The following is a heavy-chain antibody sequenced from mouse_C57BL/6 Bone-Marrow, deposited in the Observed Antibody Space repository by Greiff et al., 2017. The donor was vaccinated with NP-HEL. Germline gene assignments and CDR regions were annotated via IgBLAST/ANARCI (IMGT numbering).Heavy chain of an antibody. D-gene: IGHD3-3*01. Sequence: EVQVVESGPGLVKPSQSLSLTCSVTGYSITSGYYWNWIRQFPGNKLEWMGYISYDGSNNYNPSLKNRISITRDTSKNQFFLKLNSVTTEDTATYYCAREGDVNYFDYWGQGTTLTVSS. J-gene: IGHJ2*01. CDR1: GYSITSGYY. CDR2: ISYDGSN. V-gene: IGHV3-6*01. CDR3: AREGDVNYFDY.